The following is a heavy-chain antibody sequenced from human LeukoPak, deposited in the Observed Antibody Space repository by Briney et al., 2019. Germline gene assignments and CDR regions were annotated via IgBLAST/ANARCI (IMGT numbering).Heavy chain of an antibody. V-gene: IGHV3-30*18. CDR1: GFTFSTYG. J-gene: IGHJ4*02. D-gene: IGHD5-18*01. CDR3: AKGLRGYYYLDY. CDR2: MSSGGNKE. Sequence: PGRSLRLSCAASGFTFSTYGMHWVRQAPGKGLEWVAVMSSGGNKEYYADSVRDRFTISRDNSNNTLSLQMNSLRPEDTAVYYCAKGLRGYYYLDYWGQGTLVTVSS.